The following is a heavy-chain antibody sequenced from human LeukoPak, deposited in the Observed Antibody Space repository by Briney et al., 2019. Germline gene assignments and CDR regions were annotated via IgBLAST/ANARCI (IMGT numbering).Heavy chain of an antibody. CDR3: AGAVAGTYFDY. J-gene: IGHJ4*02. CDR1: GGSISSYY. D-gene: IGHD6-19*01. V-gene: IGHV4-59*08. CDR2: IYYSGST. Sequence: SETLSLTCTVSGGSISSYYWSWIRQPPGKGLEWIGYIYYSGSTNYNPSLKSRVTISVGTSKNQFSLELSSVTAADTAVYYCAGAVAGTYFDYWGQGTLVTVSS.